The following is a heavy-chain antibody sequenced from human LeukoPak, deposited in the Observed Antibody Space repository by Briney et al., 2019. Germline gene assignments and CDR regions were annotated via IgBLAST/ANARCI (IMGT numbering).Heavy chain of an antibody. V-gene: IGHV1-46*01. CDR2: INPSGGST. D-gene: IGHD3-3*01. Sequence: ASVKVSCKASGYTFTSYYMHWVRQAPGQGLEWMGIINPSGGSTSYAQKFQGRVTMTRDTSTSTVYMELSSLRSEDTAVYYCARTRSVLRFLEWLFLGPFDYWSQGPLVTVSS. CDR3: ARTRSVLRFLEWLFLGPFDY. CDR1: GYTFTSYY. J-gene: IGHJ4*02.